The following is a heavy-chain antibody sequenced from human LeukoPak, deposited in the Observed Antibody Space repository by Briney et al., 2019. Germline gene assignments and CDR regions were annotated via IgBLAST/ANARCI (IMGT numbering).Heavy chain of an antibody. J-gene: IGHJ6*03. Sequence: SETLSLTCTVSGGSISSYYWSWIRQPPGKGLEWIGYIYYSGSTNYNPSLKSRVTISVDTSKNQFSLKLSSVTAADTAVYYCARSGFVAARRGRDYYYYYYMDVWGKGTTVTVSS. D-gene: IGHD6-6*01. CDR1: GGSISSYY. CDR3: ARSGFVAARRGRDYYYYYYMDV. V-gene: IGHV4-59*01. CDR2: IYYSGST.